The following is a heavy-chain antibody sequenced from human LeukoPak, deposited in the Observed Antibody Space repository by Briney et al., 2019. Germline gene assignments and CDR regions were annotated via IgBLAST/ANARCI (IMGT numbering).Heavy chain of an antibody. CDR1: GGSISSSSYY. D-gene: IGHD3-10*01. V-gene: IGHV4-39*01. CDR2: IYYSGST. J-gene: IGHJ4*02. CDR3: ASWSYYGSGSYYLYAY. Sequence: SETLSLTCTVSGGSISSSSYYWGWIRQPPGKGLEWIGSIYYSGSTYYNPSLKSRITISVDTSKNQFSLKLSSVTAADTAVYYCASWSYYGSGSYYLYAYWGQGTLVTVSS.